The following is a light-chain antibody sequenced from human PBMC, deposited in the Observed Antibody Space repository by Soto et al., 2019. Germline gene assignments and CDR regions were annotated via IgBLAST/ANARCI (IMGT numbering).Light chain of an antibody. J-gene: IGKJ1*01. Sequence: EIVLTQSPGALSLSPGDRATLSCRASQSVNSASLSWYQQKPGQAPRLLIYAASSRATDIPDRFSGSGSGTDFTLTIDRLEPGDVAVYFCQQFDGSSWTFGQGTKVEIK. CDR3: QQFDGSSWT. CDR1: QSVNSAS. CDR2: AAS. V-gene: IGKV3-20*01.